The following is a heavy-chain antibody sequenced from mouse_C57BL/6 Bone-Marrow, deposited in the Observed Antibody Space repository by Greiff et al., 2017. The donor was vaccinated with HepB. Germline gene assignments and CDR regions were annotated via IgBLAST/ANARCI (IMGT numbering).Heavy chain of an antibody. CDR3: ARKWLRCGLFAY. Sequence: VQLQQSGAELVRPGTSVKVSCKASGYAFTNYLIEWVKQRPGQGLEWIGVINPGSGGTNYNEKFKGKATLTADKSSSTAYMQLSSLTSEDSAVYFCARKWLRCGLFAYWGQGTLVTVAA. V-gene: IGHV1-54*01. CDR2: INPGSGGT. D-gene: IGHD2-2*01. J-gene: IGHJ3*01. CDR1: GYAFTNYL.